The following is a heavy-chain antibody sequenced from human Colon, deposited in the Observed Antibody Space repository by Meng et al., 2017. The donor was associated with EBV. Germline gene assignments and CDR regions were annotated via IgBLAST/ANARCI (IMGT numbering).Heavy chain of an antibody. D-gene: IGHD4-17*01. V-gene: IGHV4-31*03. Sequence: QVQLQESGPGRVKPSQPLSLTCTVSGGSISSGGFYWSWIRQHPGKGLEWIGYIYYSGSTYYNPSLRSRVAISIDTSKNQFSLKLTSVTAADTAVYFCARTNYGDYNWFDPWGQGTLVTVSS. CDR1: GGSISSGGFY. CDR2: IYYSGST. J-gene: IGHJ5*02. CDR3: ARTNYGDYNWFDP.